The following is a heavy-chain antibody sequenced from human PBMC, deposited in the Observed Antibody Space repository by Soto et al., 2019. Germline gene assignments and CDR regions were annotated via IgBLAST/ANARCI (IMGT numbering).Heavy chain of an antibody. Sequence: GGSLRLSCAASGFTFSGYNMNWVRQAPGKGLKRVSYISSSSGTIHYADSVKGRFTISRDNAKISLYLQMNSLRAEDTAVYYCAKPRGYYDSSGYPTPDYWGQGTLVTVSS. D-gene: IGHD3-22*01. J-gene: IGHJ4*02. CDR1: GFTFSGYN. V-gene: IGHV3-48*01. CDR2: ISSSSGTI. CDR3: AKPRGYYDSSGYPTPDY.